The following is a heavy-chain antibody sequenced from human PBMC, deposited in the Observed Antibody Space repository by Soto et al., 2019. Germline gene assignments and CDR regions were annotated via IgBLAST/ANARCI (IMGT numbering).Heavy chain of an antibody. CDR3: ARVYSSSWYVRELGY. CDR1: GFTFSSYA. Sequence: QVQLVESGGGVVQPGRSLRRSCAASGFTFSSYAMHWVRQAPGKGLEWVAVISYDGSNKYYADSVKGRFTISRDNSKNTLYLQMNSLRAEDTAVYYCARVYSSSWYVRELGYWGQGTLVTVSS. J-gene: IGHJ4*02. V-gene: IGHV3-30-3*01. D-gene: IGHD6-13*01. CDR2: ISYDGSNK.